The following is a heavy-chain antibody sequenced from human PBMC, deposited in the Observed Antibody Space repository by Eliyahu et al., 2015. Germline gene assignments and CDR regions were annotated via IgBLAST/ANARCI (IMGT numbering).Heavy chain of an antibody. Sequence: EVQLVESGGGLVHPGRSLRLSCAASGFSFRNNWMHWVRQVPGKGLVWVSXINYDASTRRYADSVEGRFTISRDNAKNVLYLQMNSLRAEDTGVYYCATANYGDHFDHWGQGTLVAVSS. V-gene: IGHV3-74*01. CDR2: INYDASTR. CDR1: GFSFRNNW. D-gene: IGHD4-17*01. J-gene: IGHJ4*02. CDR3: ATANYGDHFDH.